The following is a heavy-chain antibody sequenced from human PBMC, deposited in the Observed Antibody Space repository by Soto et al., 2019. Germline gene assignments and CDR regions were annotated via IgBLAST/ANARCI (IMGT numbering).Heavy chain of an antibody. V-gene: IGHV3-33*01. Sequence: QVQLVESGGGVVQPGRSLRLSCAASGFTFSSYGMHWVRQAPGKGLEWVAVIWYDGSNKYYADSVKGRFTISRDNSKNTLYLQMNRLRAEDTAVYYCARSGNWNDVDWFDPWGQGTLVTVSS. CDR1: GFTFSSYG. CDR3: ARSGNWNDVDWFDP. CDR2: IWYDGSNK. J-gene: IGHJ5*02. D-gene: IGHD1-1*01.